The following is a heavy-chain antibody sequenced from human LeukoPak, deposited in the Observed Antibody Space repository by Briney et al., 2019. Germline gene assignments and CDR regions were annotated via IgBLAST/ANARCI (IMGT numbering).Heavy chain of an antibody. Sequence: ASVKDSCKASNYTFTSYIISGVRPAPGQGLEWVGGINGYNGNSNYAQSFQGRVTMTTDTSTSTVYMEVRSLRFDDTAVYYCARGRSDWYTQSAFDIWGQGTMVTVSS. V-gene: IGHV1-18*04. CDR1: NYTFTSYI. CDR3: ARGRSDWYTQSAFDI. J-gene: IGHJ3*02. D-gene: IGHD6-19*01. CDR2: INGYNGNS.